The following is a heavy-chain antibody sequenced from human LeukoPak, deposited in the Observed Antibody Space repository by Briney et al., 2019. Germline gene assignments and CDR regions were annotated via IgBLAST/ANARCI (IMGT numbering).Heavy chain of an antibody. Sequence: PSETLYLTCAVYGGPFSGYYWSWIRQPPGKGLEWIGEINHSGSTNYNPSLKSRVTISVDTSKNQFSLKLSSVTAADTAVYYCARATYYYDSSGYYLDYWGQGTLVTVSS. CDR3: ARATYYYDSSGYYLDY. CDR1: GGPFSGYY. V-gene: IGHV4-34*01. D-gene: IGHD3-22*01. CDR2: INHSGST. J-gene: IGHJ4*02.